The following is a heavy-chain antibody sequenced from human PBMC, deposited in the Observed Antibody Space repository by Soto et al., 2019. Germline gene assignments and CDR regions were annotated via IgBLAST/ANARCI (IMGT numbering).Heavy chain of an antibody. CDR1: GFTFRNFG. Sequence: QVQLVESGGGVVQPGRSLRLSCASSGFTFRNFGMHWVRQAPGNGREWVAVISYDGTNKYYADSVKGRFTISRDNSKNTLYLQINSLRAEDTAVYYCANAVPPCVVVTASYYGGQGTLVTVSS. D-gene: IGHD2-21*02. CDR2: ISYDGTNK. J-gene: IGHJ4*02. CDR3: ANAVPPCVVVTASYY. V-gene: IGHV3-30*18.